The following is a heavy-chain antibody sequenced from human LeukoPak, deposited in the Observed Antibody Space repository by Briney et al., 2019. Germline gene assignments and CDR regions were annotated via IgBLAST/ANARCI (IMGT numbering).Heavy chain of an antibody. CDR3: ARDGRGGGEQWLVLGGYYFDY. J-gene: IGHJ4*02. V-gene: IGHV3-33*01. CDR2: IWYDGSNK. CDR1: GFTFSSYG. Sequence: GRSLRLSCAASGFTFSSYGMHWVRQAPGKGLEWVAVIWYDGSNKYYADSVKGRFTISRDNSKNTLYLQMNSLRAEDTAVYYCARDGRGGGEQWLVLGGYYFDYWGQGTLVTVSS. D-gene: IGHD6-19*01.